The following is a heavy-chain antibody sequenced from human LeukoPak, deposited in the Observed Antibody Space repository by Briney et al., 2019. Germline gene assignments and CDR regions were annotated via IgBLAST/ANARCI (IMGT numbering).Heavy chain of an antibody. J-gene: IGHJ4*02. CDR2: INPNSGGT. D-gene: IGHD3-10*01. CDR3: ARARSRWFGELPGY. Sequence: ASVKVSCKASGYTFTDYYMHWVRQAPGQGLEWMGWINPNSGGTNYAQKFQGRVTMTRDTSISTAYMELSRLRSDDTAVYYCARARSRWFGELPGYWGQGTLVTVSS. V-gene: IGHV1-2*02. CDR1: GYTFTDYY.